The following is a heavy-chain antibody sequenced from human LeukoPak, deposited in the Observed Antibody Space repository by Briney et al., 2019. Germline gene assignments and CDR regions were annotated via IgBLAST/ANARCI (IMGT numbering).Heavy chain of an antibody. J-gene: IGHJ4*02. CDR3: AREGASYYDILAGYSRY. D-gene: IGHD3-9*01. Sequence: GGPLRLSCAASGFTFSSYGMHWVRQAPGKGLERVAVIWYDGSNKYYADSVKGRFTISRDNSKNTLYLQMNSLRAEDTAVYYCAREGASYYDILAGYSRYWGQGTLVTVSS. V-gene: IGHV3-33*01. CDR1: GFTFSSYG. CDR2: IWYDGSNK.